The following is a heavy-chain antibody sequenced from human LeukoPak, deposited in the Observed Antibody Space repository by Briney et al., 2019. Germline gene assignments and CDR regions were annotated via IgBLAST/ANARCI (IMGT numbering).Heavy chain of an antibody. Sequence: GRSLRLSCAASGFTFSSYAMSWVRQAPGKGLEWVSAISGSGGSTYYADSVKGRFTISRDNAKNSLYLQMNSLRAEDTAVYYCARMGYSYGYGRYYYYGMDVWGQGTTVTVSS. J-gene: IGHJ6*02. CDR2: ISGSGGST. V-gene: IGHV3-23*01. CDR1: GFTFSSYA. CDR3: ARMGYSYGYGRYYYYGMDV. D-gene: IGHD5-18*01.